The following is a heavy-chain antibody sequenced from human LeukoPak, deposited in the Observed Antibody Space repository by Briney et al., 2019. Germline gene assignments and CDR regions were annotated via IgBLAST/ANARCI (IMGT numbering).Heavy chain of an antibody. J-gene: IGHJ5*02. V-gene: IGHV3-30*01. CDR1: GFTFSNYA. D-gene: IGHD2/OR15-2a*01. Sequence: PGRSLRLSCAASGFTFSNYAMHWVRQAPGKGLEWVALMTYDGSHQYYADSVKGRFTISRDNSNNTVFLQMNSLRTEDTAVYCARQSVGYFRSWGQGTLVTVSS. CDR2: MTYDGSHQ. CDR3: ARQSVGYFRS.